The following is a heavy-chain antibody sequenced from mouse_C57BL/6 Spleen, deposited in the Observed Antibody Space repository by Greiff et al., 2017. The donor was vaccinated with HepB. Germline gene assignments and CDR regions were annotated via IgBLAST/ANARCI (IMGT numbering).Heavy chain of an antibody. CDR2: IWSDGST. V-gene: IGHV2-6*03. Sequence: VQLQESGPGLVAPSQSLSITCTVSGFSLTSYGVHWVRQPPGKGLEWLVVIWSDGSTTYNSALKSRLSISKDNSKSQVFLKMNSLQTDDTAMYYCARGIYYGYDDAMDYWGQGTSVTVSS. J-gene: IGHJ4*01. CDR3: ARGIYYGYDDAMDY. CDR1: GFSLTSYG. D-gene: IGHD2-2*01.